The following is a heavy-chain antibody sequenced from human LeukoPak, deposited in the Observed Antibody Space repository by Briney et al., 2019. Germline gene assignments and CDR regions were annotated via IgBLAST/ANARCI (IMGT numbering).Heavy chain of an antibody. J-gene: IGHJ4*02. CDR2: IIPIFGTA. CDR3: ARSDTAMVTRRRYQTEY. CDR1: GGTFSSYA. Sequence: ASVKVSCKASGGTFSSYAISWVRQAPGQGLEWMGGIIPIFGTANYAQKFQGRVTITGDKSTSTAYMELSSLRSEDTAVYYCARSDTAMVTRRRYQTEYWGQGTLVTVSS. V-gene: IGHV1-69*06. D-gene: IGHD5-18*01.